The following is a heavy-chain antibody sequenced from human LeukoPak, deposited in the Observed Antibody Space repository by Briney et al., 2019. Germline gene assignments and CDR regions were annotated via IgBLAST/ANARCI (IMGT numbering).Heavy chain of an antibody. D-gene: IGHD3-10*01. CDR3: ARLMPYYYGSQNTPDY. CDR1: GGSFSGYY. Sequence: SETLSLTCAVYGGSFSGYYWSWSRQPPGKGLGWIGEINHSGSTNYNPSLTSRVTISVDTSKNQFSLNLSSVTAADTAVYYCARLMPYYYGSQNTPDYWGQGTLVTVSS. CDR2: INHSGST. V-gene: IGHV4-34*01. J-gene: IGHJ4*02.